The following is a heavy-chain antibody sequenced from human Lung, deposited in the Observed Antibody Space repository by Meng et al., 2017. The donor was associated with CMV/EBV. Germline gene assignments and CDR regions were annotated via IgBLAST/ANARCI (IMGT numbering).Heavy chain of an antibody. V-gene: IGHV3-48*03. J-gene: IGHJ6*02. CDR3: ARNGQYYDFWSGYYKISHYYYYYGMDV. CDR1: GFTLSSYE. CDR2: ISSSGSTI. D-gene: IGHD3-3*01. Sequence: SCAASGFTLSSYEMNWVRQAPGKGLEWVSYISSSGSTIYYAHPVKGRFTISRDNAKNSLYLQMNSLRAEDTAVYYCARNGQYYDFWSGYYKISHYYYYYGMDVWGQGXTVTVSS.